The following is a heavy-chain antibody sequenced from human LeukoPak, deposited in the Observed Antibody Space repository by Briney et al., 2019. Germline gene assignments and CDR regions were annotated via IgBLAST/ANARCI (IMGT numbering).Heavy chain of an antibody. V-gene: IGHV3-53*01. CDR2: IYSGGST. CDR1: GFTVSSNY. CDR3: ARYGSGYDLIDY. J-gene: IGHJ4*02. D-gene: IGHD5-12*01. Sequence: LGRSLRLSCAASGFTVSSNYMSWVRQAPGKGLEWVSVIYSGGSTYYADSVKGRFTIFRDNAKNTLNLQMNSLRAEDTAVYYCARYGSGYDLIDYWGQGTLVTVSS.